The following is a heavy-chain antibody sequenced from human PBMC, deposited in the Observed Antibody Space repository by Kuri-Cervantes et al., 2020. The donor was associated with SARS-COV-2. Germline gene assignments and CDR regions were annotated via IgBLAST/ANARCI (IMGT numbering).Heavy chain of an antibody. CDR3: TTLIDY. Sequence: GGSLRLSCTASGFTFGDYAMSWVRQAPGKGLEWVGFIRSKAYGGTTEYAASVKGRFTISRDDSKNIAYLQMNSLKTEDTAVYYCTTLIDYWGQGALVTVSS. V-gene: IGHV3-49*04. J-gene: IGHJ4*02. CDR1: GFTFGDYA. CDR2: IRSKAYGGTT.